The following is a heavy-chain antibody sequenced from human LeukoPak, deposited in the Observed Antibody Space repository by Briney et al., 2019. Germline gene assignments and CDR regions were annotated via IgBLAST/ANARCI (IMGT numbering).Heavy chain of an antibody. J-gene: IGHJ5*02. CDR2: IRYDGSSK. CDR1: GFTFSRYG. Sequence: GGSLRLSCAASGFTFSRYGMHWVRQAPGKGLEWVTFIRYDGSSKYYADSVKGRFTISRDNSKNTLYLQMNSLRAEDTAVYYCARGVGLWGYYGSGSYYQNWFDPWGQGTLVTVSS. V-gene: IGHV3-30*02. CDR3: ARGVGLWGYYGSGSYYQNWFDP. D-gene: IGHD3-10*01.